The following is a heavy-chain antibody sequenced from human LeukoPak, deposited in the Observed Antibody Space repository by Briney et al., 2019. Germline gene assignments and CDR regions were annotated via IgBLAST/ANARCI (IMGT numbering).Heavy chain of an antibody. D-gene: IGHD1-26*01. CDR2: IYYSGST. V-gene: IGHV4-59*01. CDR3: ASVNIFGRYGMDV. Sequence: SETLSLTCTVSGGSISSYYWSWIRQPPGKGLEWIGYIYYSGSTNYNPSLKSRVTISADTSKNQFSLKLSSVTAADTAVYYCASVNIFGRYGMDVWGQGTTVTVSS. J-gene: IGHJ6*02. CDR1: GGSISSYY.